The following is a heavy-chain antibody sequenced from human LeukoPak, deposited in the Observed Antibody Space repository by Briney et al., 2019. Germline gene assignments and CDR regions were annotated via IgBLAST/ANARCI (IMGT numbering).Heavy chain of an antibody. J-gene: IGHJ4*02. CDR2: IYHSGST. V-gene: IGHV4-4*02. CDR1: GGSISSSNW. CDR3: ARQGGEDYYDSSGFDY. D-gene: IGHD3-22*01. Sequence: SETLSLTCAVSGGSISSSNWWSWVRQPPGKGLEWIGEIYHSGSTNYNPSLKSRVTISVDKSKNQFSLKLSSVTAADTAVYYCARQGGEDYYDSSGFDYWGQGTLVTVSS.